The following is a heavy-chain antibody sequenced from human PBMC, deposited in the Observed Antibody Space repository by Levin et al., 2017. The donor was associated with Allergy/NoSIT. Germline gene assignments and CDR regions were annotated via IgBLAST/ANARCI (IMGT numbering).Heavy chain of an antibody. CDR2: IYHSGST. CDR1: GGSISSGGYS. V-gene: IGHV4-30-2*01. CDR3: ARGMEYYYDSSGYYYFDY. D-gene: IGHD3-22*01. Sequence: SETLSLTCAVSGGSISSGGYSWSWIRQPPGKGLEWIGYIYHSGSTYYNPSLKSRVTISVDRSKNQFSLKLSSVTAADTAVYYCARGMEYYYDSSGYYYFDYWGQGTLVTVSS. J-gene: IGHJ4*02.